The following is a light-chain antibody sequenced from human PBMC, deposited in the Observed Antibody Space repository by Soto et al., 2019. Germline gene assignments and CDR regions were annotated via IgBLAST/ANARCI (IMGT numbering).Light chain of an antibody. CDR1: SSDVGGYDY. CDR2: EVR. J-gene: IGLJ1*01. CDR3: SSYTRSTTSYV. V-gene: IGLV2-14*01. Sequence: QSVLTQPASVSGSPGQSITISCTGTSSDVGGYDYVSWYQQHPGKAPKLMIYEVRNRPSGVSDRFSGSKSGDTASLTISGLQAEDEADYFCSSYTRSTTSYVFGTGTKLTVL.